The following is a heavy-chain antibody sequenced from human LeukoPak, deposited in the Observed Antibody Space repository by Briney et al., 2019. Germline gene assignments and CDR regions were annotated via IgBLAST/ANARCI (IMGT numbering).Heavy chain of an antibody. Sequence: GGSLRLSCAASGFTFSNYEMNWVRQAPGKGLEWRSYISSSGSTIYYADSVKGRFTISRDNAKNSLYLQMNSLRVEDTAVYYCARASAPPSFYYYYGMDVWGQGTTVTVSS. J-gene: IGHJ6*02. CDR2: ISSSGSTI. CDR1: GFTFSNYE. V-gene: IGHV3-48*03. CDR3: ARASAPPSFYYYYGMDV.